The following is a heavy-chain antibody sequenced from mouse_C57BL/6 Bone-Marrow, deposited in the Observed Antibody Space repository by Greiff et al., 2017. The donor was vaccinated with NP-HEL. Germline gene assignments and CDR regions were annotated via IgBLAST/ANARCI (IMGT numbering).Heavy chain of an antibody. D-gene: IGHD2-3*01. CDR3: AREMGYYPWFAY. J-gene: IGHJ3*01. CDR1: GFTFSSYA. Sequence: DVKLQESGGGLVKPGGSLKLSCAASGFTFSSYAMSWVRQTPEKRLEWVATISDGGSYTYYPDNVKGRFIISRDNAKNNLYLQMSHLKSEDTAMYYCAREMGYYPWFAYWGQGTLVTVSA. V-gene: IGHV5-4*01. CDR2: ISDGGSYT.